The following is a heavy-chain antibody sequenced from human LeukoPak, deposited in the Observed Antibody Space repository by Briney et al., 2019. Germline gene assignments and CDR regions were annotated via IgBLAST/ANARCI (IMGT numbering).Heavy chain of an antibody. D-gene: IGHD2-2*01. V-gene: IGHV3-66*01. Sequence: GGSLRLSCAASDFSVGDNYMTWVRQAPGKGLQWVSLMYSVGTTFYADSVKGRFTMSRDSSKNTLYLQMNSLRAEDTAVYYCATGDKELLFKRRKGGFDPWGQGTLVTVSS. J-gene: IGHJ5*02. CDR1: DFSVGDNY. CDR2: MYSVGTT. CDR3: ATGDKELLFKRRKGGFDP.